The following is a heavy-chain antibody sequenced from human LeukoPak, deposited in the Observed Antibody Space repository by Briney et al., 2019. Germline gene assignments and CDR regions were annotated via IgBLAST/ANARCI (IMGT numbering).Heavy chain of an antibody. CDR2: IRSSSSYI. J-gene: IGHJ4*02. CDR3: ARDPQGYSSSWFDY. Sequence: GGSLRLSCAASGFXFSSYTMNWVRQAPGKGLEWVSSIRSSSSYIYYADSLKGRFTISRDNAKNSLYLQMNSLRAEDTAVYYCARDPQGYSSSWFDYWGQGILVTVSS. CDR1: GFXFSSYT. D-gene: IGHD6-13*01. V-gene: IGHV3-21*01.